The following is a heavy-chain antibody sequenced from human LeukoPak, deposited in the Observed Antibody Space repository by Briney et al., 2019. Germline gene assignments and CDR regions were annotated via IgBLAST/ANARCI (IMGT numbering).Heavy chain of an antibody. CDR3: AKRMGPSIAATDLDY. V-gene: IGHV3-30*18. CDR1: GFTFSSYG. CDR2: ISYDGSNK. Sequence: GGSLRLSCAASGFTFSSYGMHWVRQAPGKGLEWVAVISYDGSNKYYADSVKGRFTISRDNSKNTLYLQMNSLRGEDTAVYFCAKRMGPSIAATDLDYGGRGTLVTVSS. J-gene: IGHJ4*02. D-gene: IGHD6-13*01.